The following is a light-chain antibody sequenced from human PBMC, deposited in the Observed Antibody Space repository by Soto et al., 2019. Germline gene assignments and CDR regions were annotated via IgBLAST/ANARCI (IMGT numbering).Light chain of an antibody. CDR3: NSYVGSNNYV. Sequence: QSALTQPPSASGSPGQSVTISCTGTSGDITDNKYVSWFQQHPGKAPKLLIYEINKRPSGVPHRFSGSKSGNTACLTVSGLQADDEADYYCNSYVGSNNYVFGTGTKLTVL. V-gene: IGLV2-8*01. CDR1: SGDITDNKY. J-gene: IGLJ1*01. CDR2: EIN.